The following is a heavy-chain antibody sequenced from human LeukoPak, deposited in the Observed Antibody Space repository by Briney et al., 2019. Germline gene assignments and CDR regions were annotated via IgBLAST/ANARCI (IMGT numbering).Heavy chain of an antibody. CDR1: GTTFTTRA. D-gene: IGHD1-14*01. CDR3: ATTYIYNGIPGWFDP. Sequence: PGRSLRLSCVASGTTFTTRAMSWVRQIPGKGLEWVSSIRDSGVVTHYADSVQGRFTISRDNSKNTLYLHMDNLRVADTAVYYCATTYIYNGIPGWFDPWGQGTQVTVSS. V-gene: IGHV3-23*01. CDR2: IRDSGVVT. J-gene: IGHJ5*02.